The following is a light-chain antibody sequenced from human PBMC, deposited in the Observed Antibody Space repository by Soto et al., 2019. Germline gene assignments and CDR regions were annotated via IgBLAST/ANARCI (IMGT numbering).Light chain of an antibody. Sequence: QSVLTQPPSVSGAPGQRVTISCTGSSSNIGAVYDVHWYQQHPGKAPRLMIYEVSNRPSGVSNRFSGSKSGNTASLTISGLQAEVEADYYCSSYTSITASYVFGTGTKV. V-gene: IGLV1-40*01. CDR2: EVS. CDR1: SSNIGAVYD. J-gene: IGLJ1*01. CDR3: SSYTSITASYV.